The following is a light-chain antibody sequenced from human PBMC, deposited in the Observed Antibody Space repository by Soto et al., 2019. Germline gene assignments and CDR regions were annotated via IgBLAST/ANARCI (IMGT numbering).Light chain of an antibody. CDR1: STDIGGYNY. Sequence: QSALTQPRSVSGSPGQSVAISCTGTSTDIGGYNYVSWYQQHPGKAPKVMIYDVDKRPSGVPDRFSGSKSGNTASLPIPDLQTEDEADYYCCSNAGRPDVFGTGTKVTV. J-gene: IGLJ1*01. CDR3: CSNAGRPDV. V-gene: IGLV2-11*01. CDR2: DVD.